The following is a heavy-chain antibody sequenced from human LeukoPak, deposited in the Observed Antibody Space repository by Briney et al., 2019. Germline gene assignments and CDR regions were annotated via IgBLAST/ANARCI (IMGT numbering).Heavy chain of an antibody. D-gene: IGHD3-16*01. CDR1: GGSISGTYY. J-gene: IGHJ3*01. Sequence: SDTLSLTCTVSGGSISGTYYWSWLRQPPGKGLEWIGYIYYTGTTDSNPSLKSRVTISLDTSKNQFSLNLSSVTAADTAVYYCARRWVYDKRAFDAWGQGTMVTVSS. CDR3: ARRWVYDKRAFDA. CDR2: IYYTGTT. V-gene: IGHV4-59*08.